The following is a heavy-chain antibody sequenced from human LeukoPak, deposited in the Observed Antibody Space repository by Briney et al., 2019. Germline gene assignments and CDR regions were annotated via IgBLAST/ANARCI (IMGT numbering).Heavy chain of an antibody. D-gene: IGHD6-19*01. Sequence: GRSLRLSCAASRFTFSNYWMSWVSQPAGKGLEWVANINQGGSEKYYLNSVKGRFTISRDNAKNSLYLQMNSLRADDTAIYYCVRDGSGYDYWGQGTLVTVSS. CDR3: VRDGSGYDY. V-gene: IGHV3-7*05. CDR1: RFTFSNYW. J-gene: IGHJ4*02. CDR2: INQGGSEK.